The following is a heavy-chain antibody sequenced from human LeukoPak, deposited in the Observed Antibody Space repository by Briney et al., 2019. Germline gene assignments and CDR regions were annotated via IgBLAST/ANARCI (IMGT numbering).Heavy chain of an antibody. CDR1: GYTFTSYG. V-gene: IGHV1-18*01. D-gene: IGHD5-12*01. J-gene: IGHJ4*02. Sequence: GSLKVSCKASGYTFTSYGISWVRQAPGQGLEWMGWISAYNGNTNYAQKLQGRVTMTTDTSTSTAYMELRSLRSDDTAVYYCARGGIVATIPMDFDYWGQGTLVTVSS. CDR3: ARGGIVATIPMDFDY. CDR2: ISAYNGNT.